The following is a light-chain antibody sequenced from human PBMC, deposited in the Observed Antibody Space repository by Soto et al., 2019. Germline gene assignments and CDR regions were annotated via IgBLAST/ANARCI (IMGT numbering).Light chain of an antibody. V-gene: IGKV1-33*01. CDR1: QDISNS. J-gene: IGKJ5*01. Sequence: DIQMTQSPSSLSASVGDRVTITCQASQDISNSLNWYQQKPGKAPKLPIYDASNLETGVPSRFSGGGSGTEFSFNITSLQPEDVATYYCQQYDDLPITFGQGTRLEIK. CDR2: DAS. CDR3: QQYDDLPIT.